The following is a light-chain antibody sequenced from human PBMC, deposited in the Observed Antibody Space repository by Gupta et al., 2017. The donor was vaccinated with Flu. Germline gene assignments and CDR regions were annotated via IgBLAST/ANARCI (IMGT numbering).Light chain of an antibody. CDR2: LGS. CDR3: MQALQTPLT. Sequence: DIVMTQSPLSLPVTPGKPASISCRSSQSLLHSNGYNYLDWYLQKPGQSPQLLIYLGSNRASGVPDRFSGSGSGTDFTLKISRVEAKDVGVYYCMQALQTPLTFGGGTKVEIK. CDR1: QSLLHSNGYNY. V-gene: IGKV2-28*01. J-gene: IGKJ4*01.